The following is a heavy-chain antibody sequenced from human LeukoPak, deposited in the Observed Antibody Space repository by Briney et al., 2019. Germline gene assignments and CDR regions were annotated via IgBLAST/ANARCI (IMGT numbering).Heavy chain of an antibody. D-gene: IGHD3-10*02. J-gene: IGHJ6*04. Sequence: GGSLRLSCAASGFTFGDYYMTWVRQAPGKGLEWVANINNDGSEKDYGDSVKGRFTISRDNAKNSLYLQMNSLRAEDTAVYYCAELGITMIGGVWGKGTTVTISS. V-gene: IGHV3-7*03. CDR1: GFTFGDYY. CDR2: INNDGSEK. CDR3: AELGITMIGGV.